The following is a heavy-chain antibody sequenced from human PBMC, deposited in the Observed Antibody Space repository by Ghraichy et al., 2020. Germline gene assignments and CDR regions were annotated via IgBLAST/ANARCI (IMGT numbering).Heavy chain of an antibody. J-gene: IGHJ6*02. CDR1: GFSFSSYT. V-gene: IGHV3-48*02. CDR3: ARGATVVRFFYFDGMDV. D-gene: IGHD4-23*01. Sequence: GGSLRLSCVVSGFSFSSYTMNWVRQSPGKGLEWVSYITPSSRTTSYAVSVRGRFTISRDNAQNSLYLQMNSLRDEDTAVYYCARGATVVRFFYFDGMDVWGQGTTVTDSS. CDR2: ITPSSRTT.